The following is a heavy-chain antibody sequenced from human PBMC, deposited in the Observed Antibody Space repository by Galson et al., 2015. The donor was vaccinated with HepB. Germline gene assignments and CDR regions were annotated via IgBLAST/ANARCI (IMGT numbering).Heavy chain of an antibody. CDR3: ARDNGGWNGYHFDY. Sequence: SLRLSCAASGFTFSSYSMNWVRQAPGRGLEWVSYISSSTTTIYYADSVKGRFTISRDNAKNSLYLQMNSLRDEDTAVYYCARDNGGWNGYHFDYWGQGTLVTVSS. D-gene: IGHD3-3*01. CDR2: ISSSTTTI. V-gene: IGHV3-48*02. J-gene: IGHJ4*02. CDR1: GFTFSSYS.